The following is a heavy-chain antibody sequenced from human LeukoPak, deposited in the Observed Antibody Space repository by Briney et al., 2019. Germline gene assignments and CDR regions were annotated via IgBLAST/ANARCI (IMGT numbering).Heavy chain of an antibody. Sequence: GGSLSLSCAAPGFTFSSYWMHWVRQAPGKGLVWVSRIKSDGSSTSYADSVKGRFTISRDNAKNTLYLQMHSLRAEDTAVYYCSRSSGYYHDAFDIWGQGTMVTVSS. CDR3: SRSSGYYHDAFDI. CDR2: IKSDGSST. V-gene: IGHV3-74*01. D-gene: IGHD3-22*01. J-gene: IGHJ3*02. CDR1: GFTFSSYW.